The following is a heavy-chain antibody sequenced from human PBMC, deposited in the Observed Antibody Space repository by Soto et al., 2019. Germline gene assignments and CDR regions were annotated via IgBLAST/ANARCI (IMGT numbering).Heavy chain of an antibody. CDR2: IWYDGSNE. CDR1: GFSFSSYG. J-gene: IGHJ4*02. Sequence: QVQLVESGGGVVQPGRSLRLSCAASGFSFSSYGIHWVRQAPGKGLEWVAVIWYDGSNEYYADSVKGRFSISRDNSKSMVGSKTNTLGAEATAGFYGGKEGGGGAVVPDYWGQGTLVTVSS. CDR3: GKEGGGGAVVPDY. D-gene: IGHD2-21*01. V-gene: IGHV3-33*06.